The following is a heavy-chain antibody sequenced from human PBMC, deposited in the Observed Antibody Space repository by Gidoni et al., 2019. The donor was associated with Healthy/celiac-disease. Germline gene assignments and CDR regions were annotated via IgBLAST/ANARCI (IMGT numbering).Heavy chain of an antibody. V-gene: IGHV1-18*01. CDR2: ISAYNGNT. D-gene: IGHD2-2*01. Sequence: QVQLVQSGAEVKKPGASVKVSCKASGYTFTSYGISWVRQAPGQGLEWMGWISAYNGNTNYAQKLQGRVTMTTDTSTSTAYMELRSLRSDDTAVYYCARVKGGVCSSTSCYGSYFDYWGQGTLVTVSS. J-gene: IGHJ4*02. CDR1: GYTFTSYG. CDR3: ARVKGGVCSSTSCYGSYFDY.